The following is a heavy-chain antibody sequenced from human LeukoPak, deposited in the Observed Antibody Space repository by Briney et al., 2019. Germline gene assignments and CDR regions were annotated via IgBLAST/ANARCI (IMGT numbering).Heavy chain of an antibody. CDR3: ARDATSRGRDFDY. CDR1: GYTFTGYY. CDR2: INPNSGGT. V-gene: IGHV1-2*02. Sequence: ASVKVSCKASGYTFTGYYRHWVRQAPGQGLEWMGWINPNSGGTNYAQKFQGRVTMTRDTSISTAYMELSRLRSDDTAVYYCARDATSRGRDFDYWGQGTLVTVSS. J-gene: IGHJ4*02. D-gene: IGHD1-26*01.